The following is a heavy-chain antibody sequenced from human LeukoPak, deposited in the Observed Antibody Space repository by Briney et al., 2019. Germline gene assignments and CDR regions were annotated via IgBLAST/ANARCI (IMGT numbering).Heavy chain of an antibody. V-gene: IGHV4-34*01. J-gene: IGHJ3*02. D-gene: IGHD2-15*01. CDR3: ARDARYCSGGSCYSFAFDI. CDR2: INHSGST. Sequence: KPSETLSLTCAVYGGSFSGYYWSWIRQPPGKGLEWIGEINHSGSTNYNPSLKSRVTISVDTSKNQFSLKLSSVTAADTAVYYCARDARYCSGGSCYSFAFDIRGQGTMVTVSS. CDR1: GGSFSGYY.